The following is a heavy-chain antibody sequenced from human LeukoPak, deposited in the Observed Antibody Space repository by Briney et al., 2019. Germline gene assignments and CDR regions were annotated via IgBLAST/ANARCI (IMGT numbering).Heavy chain of an antibody. Sequence: GGSLRLSCAASGFTFSGYAMSWVRQAPGKGLEWVSAISDSGGSTYYADSVKGRFTISRDNSKNTLYLQMNRLRADDTAVYYCAKVLEYCSGAYCPYYFDYWGQGTLVTVSS. D-gene: IGHD2-15*01. CDR2: ISDSGGST. CDR3: AKVLEYCSGAYCPYYFDY. V-gene: IGHV3-23*01. CDR1: GFTFSGYA. J-gene: IGHJ4*02.